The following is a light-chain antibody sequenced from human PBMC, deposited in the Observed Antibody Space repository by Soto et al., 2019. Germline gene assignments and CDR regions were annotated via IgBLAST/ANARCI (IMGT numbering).Light chain of an antibody. J-gene: IGKJ2*01. CDR3: EERSNWPPYT. V-gene: IGKV3-11*01. Sequence: EIVLTQSPATLSLSPGERATFSCRASQSVSSYLAWYQQKPSQAPRLLIYDASNRATGIPARFSGSGSGTDFTLTSISLEAEDFAVYYCEERSNWPPYTFDQGTKLEIK. CDR2: DAS. CDR1: QSVSSY.